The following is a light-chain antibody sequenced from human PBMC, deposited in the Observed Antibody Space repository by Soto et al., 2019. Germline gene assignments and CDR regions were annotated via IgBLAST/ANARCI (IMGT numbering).Light chain of an antibody. CDR1: ESVSSN. Sequence: EIVMTQSPVTLSLSPGERATLSCRAGESVSSNLAWYQQKPGQAPRLLIYGASTRAPGVPARFTGSGSGTEFTLTISSLQFDDSAVYYCQQYNNWWTFGQGTKVEIK. J-gene: IGKJ1*01. CDR3: QQYNNWWT. V-gene: IGKV3-15*01. CDR2: GAS.